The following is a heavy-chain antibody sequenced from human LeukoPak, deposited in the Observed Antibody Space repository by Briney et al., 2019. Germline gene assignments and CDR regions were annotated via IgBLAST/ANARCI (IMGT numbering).Heavy chain of an antibody. Sequence: GESLKISCKGSGYRFTNYWIAWVRQMPGKGLELMGSIYPGDSVIRYSPSFQGQVTISADKSITTAFLQWRSLKASDTAIYYCTRQGVYYFDSSAFYYWGQGTLVTVSS. CDR2: IYPGDSVI. D-gene: IGHD3-22*01. V-gene: IGHV5-51*01. CDR3: TRQGVYYFDSSAFYY. J-gene: IGHJ4*02. CDR1: GYRFTNYW.